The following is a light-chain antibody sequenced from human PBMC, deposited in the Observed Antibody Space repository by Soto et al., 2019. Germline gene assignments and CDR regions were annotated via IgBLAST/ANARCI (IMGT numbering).Light chain of an antibody. V-gene: IGLV9-49*01. CDR2: VGTGGIEG. J-gene: IGLJ2*01. CDR3: GVYYCSRSNFVVV. Sequence: QLVLTQPPSTSASLGASVTLTCTLSSGYSNYKVAWYQQRPGKGPLFVIRVGTGGIEGSKGDGIPDRFSVSGSGLHRYLTITNIQEEDEGDDHCGVYYCSRSNFVVVFGGGTKLTVL. CDR1: SGYSNYK.